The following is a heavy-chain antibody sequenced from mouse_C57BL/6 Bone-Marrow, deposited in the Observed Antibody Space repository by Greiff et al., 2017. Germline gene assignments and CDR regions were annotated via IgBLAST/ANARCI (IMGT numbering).Heavy chain of an antibody. CDR1: GYTFTSYW. D-gene: IGHD1-1*01. CDR2: IDPKSGGN. CDR3: ALLRYRYFDV. Sequence: VQLQQPGAELVKPGASVKLSCKASGYTFTSYWMHWVKQRPGRGLEWIGRIDPKSGGNKYNEKFKSKATLTVDKPSSTAYMQLSSLTSEDSAVCYCALLRYRYFDVWGTGTTVTVSS. J-gene: IGHJ1*03. V-gene: IGHV1-72*01.